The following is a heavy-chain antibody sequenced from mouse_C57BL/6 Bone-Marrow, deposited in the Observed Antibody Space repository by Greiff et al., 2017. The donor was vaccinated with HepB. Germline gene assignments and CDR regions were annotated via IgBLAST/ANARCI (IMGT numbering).Heavy chain of an antibody. CDR3: ARSGLLRPIFAY. CDR1: GYTFTSYG. Sequence: VMLVESGAELARPGASVKLSCKASGYTFTSYGISWVKQSTGQGLEWIGEIYPRSGNTYYNEKFKGKATLTADKSSSTAYMELRSLTSEDSAVYFCARSGLLRPIFAYWGQGTLVTVSA. V-gene: IGHV1-81*01. D-gene: IGHD1-1*01. J-gene: IGHJ3*01. CDR2: IYPRSGNT.